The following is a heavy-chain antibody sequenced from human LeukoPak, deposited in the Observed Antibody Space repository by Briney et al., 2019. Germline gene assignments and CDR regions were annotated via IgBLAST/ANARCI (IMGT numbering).Heavy chain of an antibody. CDR2: ISWDGGGT. V-gene: IGHV3-43*01. D-gene: IGHD4-17*01. CDR1: GFKFEDYT. J-gene: IGHJ4*02. CDR3: ASTVTRGGRFDH. Sequence: PGGSLRLSCAASGFKFEDYTLHWVRQAPGKGLEWVSLISWDGGGTYYADSVKGRFTISRDNSKKSLYLQMDSLTTEDTALYYCASTVTRGGRFDHWGQGTVVTVSS.